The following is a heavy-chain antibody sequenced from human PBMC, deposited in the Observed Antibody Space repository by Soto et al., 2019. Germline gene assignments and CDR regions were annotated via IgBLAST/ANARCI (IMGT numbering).Heavy chain of an antibody. CDR2: IGGRGDTT. V-gene: IGHV3-23*01. CDR3: AREPYGGFLDS. D-gene: IGHD5-12*01. Sequence: GGSLRLSCAASGFTFSSYAMSWVRQAPGKGLEWVSAIGGRGDTTSYADSVKGRFTISRDNFKNTLYLQMNSLRAEDTAVYYCAREPYGGFLDSWGQGALVTVS. CDR1: GFTFSSYA. J-gene: IGHJ4*02.